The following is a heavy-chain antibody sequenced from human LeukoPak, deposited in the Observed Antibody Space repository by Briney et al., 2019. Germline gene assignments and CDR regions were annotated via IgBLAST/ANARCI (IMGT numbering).Heavy chain of an antibody. CDR2: ISYDGSNK. J-gene: IGHJ4*02. CDR1: GFTFSSYG. CDR3: AKDLGYYDSYFDY. Sequence: GRSLRLSCAASGFTFSSYGMHWVRQAPGKGLEWVAVISYDGSNKYYADSVKGRFTISRDNSKNTPYLQMNSLRAEDTAVYYCAKDLGYYDSYFDYWGQGTLVTVSS. D-gene: IGHD3-22*01. V-gene: IGHV3-30*18.